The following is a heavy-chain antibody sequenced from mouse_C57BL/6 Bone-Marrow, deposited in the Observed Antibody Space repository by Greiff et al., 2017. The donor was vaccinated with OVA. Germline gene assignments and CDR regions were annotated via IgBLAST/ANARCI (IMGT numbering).Heavy chain of an antibody. V-gene: IGHV6-3*01. J-gene: IGHJ2*01. CDR3: TEMARGFFDY. CDR2: IRLKSDNYAT. CDR1: GFTFSNYW. D-gene: IGHD2-3*01. Sequence: EVQVVESGGGLVQPGGSMKLSCVASGFTFSNYWMNWVRQSPEKGLEWVAQIRLKSDNYATHYAESVKGRFTISRDDSKSSVYLQMNNLRAEDTGIYYCTEMARGFFDYWGQGTTLTVSS.